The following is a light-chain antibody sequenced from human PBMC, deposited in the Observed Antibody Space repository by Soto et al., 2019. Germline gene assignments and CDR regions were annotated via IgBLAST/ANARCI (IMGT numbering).Light chain of an antibody. Sequence: QSALTQPPSASGSPGQSVTISCTGTISDVGGYNYVSWYQQHPGKAPKLMIYEVSKRPSGVPDRFSGSKSGNTASLNVSGLQAEDEADDYCSSYAGSNNLGVFGGGTKLTVL. CDR1: ISDVGGYNY. J-gene: IGLJ3*02. V-gene: IGLV2-8*01. CDR3: SSYAGSNNLGV. CDR2: EVS.